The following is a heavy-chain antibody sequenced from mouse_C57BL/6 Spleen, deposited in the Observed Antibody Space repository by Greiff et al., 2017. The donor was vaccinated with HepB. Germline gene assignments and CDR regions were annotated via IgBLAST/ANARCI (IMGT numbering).Heavy chain of an antibody. J-gene: IGHJ3*01. CDR3: ARPSYYGSSWFAY. V-gene: IGHV5-17*01. Sequence: EVQLQESGGGLVKPGGSLKLSCAASGFTFSDYGIHWVRQAPEKGLEWVAYISSGSSTIYYADTVKGRFTISRDNAKNTLFLQMTSLRSEDTAMYYCARPSYYGSSWFAYWGQGTLVTVSA. D-gene: IGHD1-1*01. CDR2: ISSGSSTI. CDR1: GFTFSDYG.